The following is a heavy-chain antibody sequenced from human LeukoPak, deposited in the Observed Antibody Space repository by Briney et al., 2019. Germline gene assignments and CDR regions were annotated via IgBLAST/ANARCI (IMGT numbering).Heavy chain of an antibody. J-gene: IGHJ4*02. Sequence: SETLSLTCTVSGDSISSSSYYWGWIRQPPGKGLECIGSIYYSGNTNYNPSLKSRVTISLDTSKNQFSLKVTSVTAADTAMYYCAKSGGYGLIDYWGQGTRVTVSS. CDR2: IYYSGNT. CDR1: GDSISSSSYY. D-gene: IGHD1-26*01. CDR3: AKSGGYGLIDY. V-gene: IGHV4-39*07.